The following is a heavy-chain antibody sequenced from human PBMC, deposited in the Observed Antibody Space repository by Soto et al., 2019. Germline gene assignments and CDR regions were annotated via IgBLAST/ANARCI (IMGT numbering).Heavy chain of an antibody. V-gene: IGHV3-53*01. CDR2: IYSGGST. CDR3: ARDGWESVGYFDY. D-gene: IGHD1-26*01. Sequence: EVQLVESGGGLIQPGGSLRLSCAASGFTVSSNYMSWVRQAPGKGLEWVSVIYSGGSTYYADSVKGRFTISRDNSKNTLYLQMNSLRAEDTAVYYCARDGWESVGYFDYWGQGTLVTVSS. J-gene: IGHJ4*02. CDR1: GFTVSSNY.